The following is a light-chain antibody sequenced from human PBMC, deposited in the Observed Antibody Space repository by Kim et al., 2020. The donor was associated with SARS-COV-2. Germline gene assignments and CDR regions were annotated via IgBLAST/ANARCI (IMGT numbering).Light chain of an antibody. Sequence: PGQKFTTPCSGTNPNIGNNYVSWYQHVPGTAPKLLIYDNDKRPSGVPDRFSGSKSGTSATLDITGLQTGDEAVYYCGTWDVSLSVLFGGGTQLTVL. CDR2: DND. CDR1: NPNIGNNY. CDR3: GTWDVSLSVL. V-gene: IGLV1-51*01. J-gene: IGLJ2*01.